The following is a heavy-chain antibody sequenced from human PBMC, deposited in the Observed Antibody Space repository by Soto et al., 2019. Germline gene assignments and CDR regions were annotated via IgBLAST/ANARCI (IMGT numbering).Heavy chain of an antibody. D-gene: IGHD3-10*01. CDR2: IYYSGST. J-gene: IGHJ4*02. Sequence: PSETLSLTCTVSGGSISSSSYYWGWIRQPPGKGLEWIGSIYYSGSTYYNPSLKSRVTISVDTSKNQFSLKLSSVTAADTAMYFCAKKGYYPSGKINLFDSWGPGTLVTVSS. V-gene: IGHV4-39*01. CDR1: GGSISSSSYY. CDR3: AKKGYYPSGKINLFDS.